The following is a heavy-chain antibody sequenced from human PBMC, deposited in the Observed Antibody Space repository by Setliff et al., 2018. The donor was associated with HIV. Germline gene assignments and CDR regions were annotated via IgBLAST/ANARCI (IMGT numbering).Heavy chain of an antibody. CDR1: GFTFRNYK. Sequence: GGSLTLSCAASGFTFRNYKFNWVRRAPGRGLEWVSSISIGSGGAIDYADSVQGRFTISRDNSKNSLYLQMNSLRVEDTAVYYCARDYLYYNLYNGSPVYGMDVWGQGTTVTVSS. D-gene: IGHD3-3*01. J-gene: IGHJ6*02. CDR3: ARDYLYYNLYNGSPVYGMDV. CDR2: ISIGSGGAI. V-gene: IGHV3-48*03.